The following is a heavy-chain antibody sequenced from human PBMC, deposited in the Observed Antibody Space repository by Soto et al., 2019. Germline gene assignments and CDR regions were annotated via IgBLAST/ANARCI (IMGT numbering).Heavy chain of an antibody. Sequence: EVQLVESGGGLVQPGGSLRLSCAASGFTFSRFWMSWVRQAPGKGLEWVANIKKDGSEKNYVDSVKGRFTISRDNAKNSLYLQMHRLRLEHTAVYYCASADSGYLFGIFAYWGQGTLVTVYS. CDR2: IKKDGSEK. J-gene: IGHJ4*02. V-gene: IGHV3-7*03. CDR3: ASADSGYLFGIFAY. CDR1: GFTFSRFW. D-gene: IGHD3-22*01.